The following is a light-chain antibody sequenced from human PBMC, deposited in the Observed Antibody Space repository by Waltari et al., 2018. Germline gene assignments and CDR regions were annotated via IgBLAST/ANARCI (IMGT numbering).Light chain of an antibody. Sequence: SYELTQPPSLSVFPGQTARISCSGDAFTKQYGFWYQQRPDQAPVLVIYKDSERPSGTPERFSGSRSGTTVTLTISGVQAEDEGDYYCLSAGSTSTYGVFGGGTKVTVL. CDR1: AFTKQY. CDR2: KDS. CDR3: LSAGSTSTYGV. J-gene: IGLJ3*02. V-gene: IGLV3-25*03.